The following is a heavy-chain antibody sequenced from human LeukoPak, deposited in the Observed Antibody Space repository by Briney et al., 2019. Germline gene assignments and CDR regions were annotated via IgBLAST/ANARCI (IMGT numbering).Heavy chain of an antibody. Sequence: GGSLRLSCAASGFTFSSYAMHWVRQAPGKGLEWVAVISYDGSNKYYGDSVKGRFTISRDNSKNTLYLQMNSLRAEDTAVYYCARGQIWSGYYQSRSQGIDYWGQGTLVTVSS. J-gene: IGHJ4*02. V-gene: IGHV3-30-3*01. D-gene: IGHD3-3*01. CDR2: ISYDGSNK. CDR1: GFTFSSYA. CDR3: ARGQIWSGYYQSRSQGIDY.